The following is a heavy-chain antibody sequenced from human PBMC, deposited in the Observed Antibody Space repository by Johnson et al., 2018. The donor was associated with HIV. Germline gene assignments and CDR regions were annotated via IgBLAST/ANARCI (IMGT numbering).Heavy chain of an antibody. CDR2: IYPDGNT. Sequence: VQLVESGGGLIQPGGSLRLSCAASGFTVSSNYMTWVRQAPGKRLEWVSLIYPDGNTYYGDSLEGRVTISRDNSKNTLFLQMNSLRTEDTAVFYCGRSHTWNFLDAYDIWGQGTMVTVSS. J-gene: IGHJ3*02. V-gene: IGHV3-66*02. D-gene: IGHD1-7*01. CDR1: GFTVSSNY. CDR3: GRSHTWNFLDAYDI.